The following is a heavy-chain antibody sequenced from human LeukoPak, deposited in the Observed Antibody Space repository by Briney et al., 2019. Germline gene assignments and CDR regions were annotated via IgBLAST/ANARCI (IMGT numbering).Heavy chain of an antibody. CDR1: GYTFTSYA. J-gene: IGHJ4*02. V-gene: IGHV1-3*01. CDR2: INAGNGNT. CDR3: ARDRGYSYGYVEHKPLYYFDY. Sequence: ASVKVSCKASGYTFTSYAMHWVRQAPGQRLEWMEWINAGNGNTKYSQKFQGRVTITRDTSASTAYMELSSLRSEDTAVYYCARDRGYSYGYVEHKPLYYFDYWGQGTLVTVSS. D-gene: IGHD5-18*01.